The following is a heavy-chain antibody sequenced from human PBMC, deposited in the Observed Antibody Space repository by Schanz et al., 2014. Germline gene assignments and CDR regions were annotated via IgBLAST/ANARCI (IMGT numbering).Heavy chain of an antibody. J-gene: IGHJ4*02. Sequence: QVQLVQSGAEVKKPGASVRVSCKASGYTFTTYAMSWVRQAPGQGLEWVGWISVYTGNPKYGQKFQGRVTMTTDTSTSTAYMTLTDVRSDDTAEYYCARDRGFFDREGLYYFDSWGQGTLVTVSS. CDR2: ISVYTGNP. D-gene: IGHD3-3*01. V-gene: IGHV1-18*01. CDR1: GYTFTTYA. CDR3: ARDRGFFDREGLYYFDS.